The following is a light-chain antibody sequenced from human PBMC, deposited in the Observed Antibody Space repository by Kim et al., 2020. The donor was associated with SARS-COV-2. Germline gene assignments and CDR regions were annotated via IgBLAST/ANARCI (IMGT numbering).Light chain of an antibody. CDR3: SSFSSSNTVI. Sequence: QSVLTQPASVSGSPGQSITISCIGTSSDVGSHNYVSWYQQHPGKAPKLVIYDVAKRPSGISSRFSGSKSGNTASLTISGLQAEDEAHYYCSSFSSSNTVIFGGGTQLTVL. V-gene: IGLV2-14*03. CDR1: SSDVGSHNY. J-gene: IGLJ2*01. CDR2: DVA.